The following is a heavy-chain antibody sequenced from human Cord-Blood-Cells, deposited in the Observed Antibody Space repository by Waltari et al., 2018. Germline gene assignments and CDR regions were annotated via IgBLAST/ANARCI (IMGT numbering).Heavy chain of an antibody. J-gene: IGHJ3*02. Sequence: QVQLVQSGAEVKKPGASVKVSCKASGYTFTSYAMHWVRQAPGQRLEWMGWINAGNGNTKYSQKFQGRVTNTRETSASTAYMELGSLRSEDTAVYYCARPNRIPGSRGAFDIWGQGTMVTVSS. CDR2: INAGNGNT. D-gene: IGHD2-21*01. V-gene: IGHV1-3*01. CDR3: ARPNRIPGSRGAFDI. CDR1: GYTFTSYA.